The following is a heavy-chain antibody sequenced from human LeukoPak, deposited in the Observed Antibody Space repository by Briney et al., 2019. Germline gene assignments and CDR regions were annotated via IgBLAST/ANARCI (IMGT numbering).Heavy chain of an antibody. CDR1: GGSFSGYY. J-gene: IGHJ6*02. CDR3: ARDRVDGGPRYGMDV. V-gene: IGHV4-34*01. Sequence: SETLSLTCAVYGGSFSGYYWSWIRQPPGKGLEWIGEINHSGSTSYNPSLKSRVTISVDTSKNQFSLKLSSVTAADTAVYYCARDRVDGGPRYGMDVWGQGTTVTVSS. D-gene: IGHD1-14*01. CDR2: INHSGST.